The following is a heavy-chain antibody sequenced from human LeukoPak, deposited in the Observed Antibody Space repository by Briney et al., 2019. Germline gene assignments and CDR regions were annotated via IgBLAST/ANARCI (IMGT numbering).Heavy chain of an antibody. J-gene: IGHJ4*02. Sequence: SETLPLTCTVSGGSISNYYWSWIRQPPGKGLEWIAYIHYSGSTHYNPSLKSRVTISLDTSKNQFSLKLSSVTAADTAVYYCARSPGWAAAGNEYYFDYWGQGTLVTVSS. V-gene: IGHV4-59*01. CDR2: IHYSGST. D-gene: IGHD6-13*01. CDR1: GGSISNYY. CDR3: ARSPGWAAAGNEYYFDY.